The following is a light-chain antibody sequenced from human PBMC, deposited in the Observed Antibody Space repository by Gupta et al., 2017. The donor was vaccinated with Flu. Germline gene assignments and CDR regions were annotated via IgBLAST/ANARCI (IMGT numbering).Light chain of an antibody. V-gene: IGKV1-39*01. J-gene: IGKJ5*01. CDR1: QSISSY. CDR3: QQSYSTPPST. CDR2: AAS. Sequence: DIQMTQSPSSLSASVGDRVTITCRASQSISSYLNWYQQKPGKAPKLLIYAASSLQSGVPSRFSGSGSGTDFTLTISSRQPEDFATYDCQQSYSTPPSTFGQGTRLEIK.